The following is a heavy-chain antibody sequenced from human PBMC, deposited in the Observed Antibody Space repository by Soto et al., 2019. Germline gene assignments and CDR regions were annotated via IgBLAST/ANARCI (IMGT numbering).Heavy chain of an antibody. CDR1: GGSISSTSYY. CDR2: IYYNGFT. Sequence: SETLSLTCTVSGGSISSTSYYWGWIRQPPGKGLEWIASIYYNGFTYYNPSLKSRVTKSVDTSKNQFSLKLSSVTAADTAVYYCARHADFWSDEGWFDPWGQGTLVTVS. D-gene: IGHD3-3*01. J-gene: IGHJ5*02. V-gene: IGHV4-39*01. CDR3: ARHADFWSDEGWFDP.